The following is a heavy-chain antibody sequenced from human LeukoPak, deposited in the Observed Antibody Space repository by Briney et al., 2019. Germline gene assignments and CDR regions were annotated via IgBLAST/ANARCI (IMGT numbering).Heavy chain of an antibody. CDR1: GGSISSYY. D-gene: IGHD3-22*01. CDR2: IYYSGST. Sequence: SETLSLTCIVSGGSISSYYWSWIRQPPGKGLEWIGYIYYSGSTNYNPSLKSRVTISVDTSKNQFSLKLSSVTAADTAVYYCARGDYYDSRDAFDIWGQGTMVTVSS. V-gene: IGHV4-59*01. CDR3: ARGDYYDSRDAFDI. J-gene: IGHJ3*02.